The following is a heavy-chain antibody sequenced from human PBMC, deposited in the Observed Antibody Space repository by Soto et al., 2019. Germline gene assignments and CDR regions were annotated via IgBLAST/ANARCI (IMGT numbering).Heavy chain of an antibody. V-gene: IGHV3-23*01. J-gene: IGHJ4*02. CDR2: NSGSGGST. Sequence: PGGSLRLSCAASGFTFSSYAMSWVRQAPGKGLEWVSANSGSGGSTYYADSVKGRFTISRDNSKNTLYLQMNSLRAEDTAVYYGAKANTVRPYYFDYWGQGTLLTVSS. D-gene: IGHD4-4*01. CDR3: AKANTVRPYYFDY. CDR1: GFTFSSYA.